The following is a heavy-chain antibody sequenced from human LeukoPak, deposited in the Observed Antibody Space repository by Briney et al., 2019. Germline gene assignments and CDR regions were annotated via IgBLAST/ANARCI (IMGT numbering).Heavy chain of an antibody. V-gene: IGHV1-46*01. J-gene: IGHJ4*02. Sequence: ASVKVSCRASGYTFTSYYMHWVRQAPGQGLEWMGIINPSGGSTSYAQKFQGRVTMTRDTSTSTVYMELSSLRSEDTAVYYCARAFPMTTVVTLDFDYWGQGTLVTVSS. CDR3: ARAFPMTTVVTLDFDY. CDR2: INPSGGST. D-gene: IGHD4-23*01. CDR1: GYTFTSYY.